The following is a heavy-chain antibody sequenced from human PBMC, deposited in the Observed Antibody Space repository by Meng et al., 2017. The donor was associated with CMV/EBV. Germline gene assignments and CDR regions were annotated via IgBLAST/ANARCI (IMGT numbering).Heavy chain of an antibody. CDR1: GGSISSGDYY. V-gene: IGHV4-30-4*08. Sequence: VQPQESAPVLVKPSQTLSLTCTGSGGSISSGDYYWSWSRQPPVKGLEWIGYLYYSGSTYYTPSLKSRVTISVDTSKNQFSLKLSSVTAAATAVYYCARAQYSSSCDYWGQGTLVTVSS. D-gene: IGHD6-13*01. CDR3: ARAQYSSSCDY. J-gene: IGHJ4*02. CDR2: LYYSGST.